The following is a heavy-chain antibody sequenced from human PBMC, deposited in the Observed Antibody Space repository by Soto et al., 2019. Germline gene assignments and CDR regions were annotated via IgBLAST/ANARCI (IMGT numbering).Heavy chain of an antibody. CDR3: ASGLLDTAMVTGAFDI. CDR1: GGTFSSYA. V-gene: IGHV1-69*13. Sequence: SVKVSCKASGGTFSSYAISWVRQAPGQGLEWMGGIIPIFGTANYAQKFQGRVTITADESTSTAYMELSSLRSEDTAVYYCASGLLDTAMVTGAFDIWGQGTMVTVSS. CDR2: IIPIFGTA. D-gene: IGHD5-18*01. J-gene: IGHJ3*02.